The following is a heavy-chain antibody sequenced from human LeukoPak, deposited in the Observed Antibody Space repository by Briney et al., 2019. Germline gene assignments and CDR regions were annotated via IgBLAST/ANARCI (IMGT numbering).Heavy chain of an antibody. CDR2: INHSGST. CDR3: ARGGLAARRRGWFDP. CDR1: GYSISSGYY. V-gene: IGHV4-38-2*02. Sequence: SETLSLTCTVSGYSISSGYYWGWIRQPPGKGLEWIGEINHSGSTNYNPSLKSRVTISVDTSKNQFSLKLSSVTAADTAVYYCARGGLAARRRGWFDPWGQGTLVTVSS. J-gene: IGHJ5*02. D-gene: IGHD6-6*01.